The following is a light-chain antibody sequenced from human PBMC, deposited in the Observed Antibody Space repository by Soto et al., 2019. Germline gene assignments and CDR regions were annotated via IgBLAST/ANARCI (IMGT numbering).Light chain of an antibody. J-gene: IGLJ1*01. CDR1: SSDVGNYDR. CDR3: GSYTTSTARFV. CDR2: ELS. V-gene: IGLV2-18*02. Sequence: QSALTQPPSVSGSPGQSVTIPCTGTSSDVGNYDRVSWYHQAPGTAPKLMIYELSNRPSGVPDRFSGSKSGTTASLSISGLQAEDEGDYYCGSYTTSTARFVFGTGTKVTVL.